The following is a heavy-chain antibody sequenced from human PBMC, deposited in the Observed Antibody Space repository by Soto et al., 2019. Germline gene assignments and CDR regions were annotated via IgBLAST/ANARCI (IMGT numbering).Heavy chain of an antibody. CDR1: GFTFRTYV. V-gene: IGHV3-23*01. D-gene: IGHD2-2*01. CDR2: ITSGGTI. CDR3: AKDPAHCSSTTCYTYWYFDL. Sequence: EVQLLESGGGLVQSGGSLRLSCAASGFTFRTYVMGWVRQAPGKGLEWVSAITSGGTIYYADSVKGRFTISRDNSKNTLYLQMNSLRAEDTALYYCAKDPAHCSSTTCYTYWYFDLWGRGTLVTVSS. J-gene: IGHJ2*01.